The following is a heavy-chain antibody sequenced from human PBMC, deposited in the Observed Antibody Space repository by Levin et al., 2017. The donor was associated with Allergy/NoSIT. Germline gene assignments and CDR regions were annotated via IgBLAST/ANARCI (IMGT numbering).Heavy chain of an antibody. CDR1: GYTFTGYY. CDR2: INPNSGGT. CDR3: ARGSGSYVLDFDY. Sequence: GESLKISCKASGYTFTGYYMHWVRQAPGQGLEWMGWINPNSGGTNYAQKFQGRVTMTRDTSISTAYMELSRLRSDDTAVYYCARGSGSYVLDFDYWGQGTLVTVSS. V-gene: IGHV1-2*02. J-gene: IGHJ4*02. D-gene: IGHD1-26*01.